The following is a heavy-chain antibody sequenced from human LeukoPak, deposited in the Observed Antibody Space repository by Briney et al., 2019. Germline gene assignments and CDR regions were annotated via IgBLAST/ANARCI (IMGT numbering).Heavy chain of an antibody. V-gene: IGHV3-23*01. Sequence: GGSLRLSCAASGFTFSSYAMSWVRQAPGEGLEWVSAISGSGGSTYYADSVKGRFTISRDNSKNTLYLQMNSLRAEDTAVYYCAREYSNGYNFIDFWGQGTLVTVSS. CDR3: AREYSNGYNFIDF. J-gene: IGHJ4*02. CDR2: ISGSGGST. D-gene: IGHD5-18*01. CDR1: GFTFSSYA.